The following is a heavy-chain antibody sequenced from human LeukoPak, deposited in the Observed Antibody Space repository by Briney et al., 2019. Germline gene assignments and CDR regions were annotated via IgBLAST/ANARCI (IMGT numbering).Heavy chain of an antibody. CDR1: GGSFSGYY. CDR3: ARGRYCSGGSCYSGGYYYYMDV. J-gene: IGHJ6*03. Sequence: SETLSLTCAVYGGSFSGYYWSWIRQPAGKGLEWIGRIYTSGSTNYNPSLKSRVTMSVDTSKNQFSLKLSSVTAADTAVYYCARGRYCSGGSCYSGGYYYYMDVWGKGTTVTVSS. D-gene: IGHD2-15*01. V-gene: IGHV4-59*10. CDR2: IYTSGST.